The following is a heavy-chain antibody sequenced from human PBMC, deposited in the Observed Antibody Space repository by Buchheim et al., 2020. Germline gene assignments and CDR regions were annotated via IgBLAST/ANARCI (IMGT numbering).Heavy chain of an antibody. D-gene: IGHD2-8*01. J-gene: IGHJ6*02. CDR3: ARNGYYNMDV. CDR1: GDSMSSHDW. V-gene: IGHV4-4*02. Sequence: QVQLQESGPGLVKPSGTLSLTCDVSGDSMSSHDWWSWARQPPGKGLEWIGEIHHGWSTNYSPSLKGRVTISVDKSKNHFSLKLSSVTAADTAVYYCARNGYYNMDVWGQGTT. CDR2: IHHGWST.